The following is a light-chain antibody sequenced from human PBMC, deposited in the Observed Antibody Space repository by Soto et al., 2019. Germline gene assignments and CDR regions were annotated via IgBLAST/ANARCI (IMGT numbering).Light chain of an antibody. CDR1: QSVSNNY. J-gene: IGKJ2*01. CDR3: QHYGSSPPYT. Sequence: EVVLTQSPGTLSLSPGERATLSCRASQSVSNNYFAWYQQKPGQAPRLLIFGSSDRATGIPDSFSGSGSGTDFAVNISRHEPEDFAVYYCQHYGSSPPYTCGQGTKLEIK. V-gene: IGKV3-20*01. CDR2: GSS.